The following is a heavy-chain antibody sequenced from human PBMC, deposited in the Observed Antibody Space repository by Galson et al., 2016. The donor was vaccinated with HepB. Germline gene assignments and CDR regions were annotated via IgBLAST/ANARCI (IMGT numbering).Heavy chain of an antibody. D-gene: IGHD3-22*01. Sequence: VANIKQDGSEKYYVDSVKGRFTISRDNAKNSLYLQMNSLRAEDTAVYYCAQYYYDSSGYVEYFQNWGQGSRVTVSS. V-gene: IGHV3-7*03. J-gene: IGHJ1*01. CDR2: IKQDGSEK. CDR3: AQYYYDSSGYVEYFQN.